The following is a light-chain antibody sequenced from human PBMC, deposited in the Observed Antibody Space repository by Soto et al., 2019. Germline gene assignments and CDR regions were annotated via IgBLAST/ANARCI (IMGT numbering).Light chain of an antibody. Sequence: DIQMTQSPSTLSGSVGDRVSITCRASQTISSWLAWYQQKPGKAPKLLIYKASTLKSGVPSRFRGSGSGTECTLTISRLQPDDFETYYCQHYNSYSEAFGQGTKVDI. CDR1: QTISSW. J-gene: IGKJ1*01. CDR3: QHYNSYSEA. V-gene: IGKV1-5*03. CDR2: KAS.